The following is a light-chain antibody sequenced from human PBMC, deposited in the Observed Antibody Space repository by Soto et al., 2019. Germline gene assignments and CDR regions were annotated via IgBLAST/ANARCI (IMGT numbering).Light chain of an antibody. Sequence: QSVLTQTSSVSGSPGQSITISYTGTSIDVGSYNLVSWYQQHPGKAPKLMICEVSKRPSGVSNRFSGSKSGNTASLTISGLQAEDEADYYCCSYAGSSTVFGTGTKVTVL. CDR2: EVS. CDR3: CSYAGSSTV. CDR1: SIDVGSYNL. J-gene: IGLJ1*01. V-gene: IGLV2-23*02.